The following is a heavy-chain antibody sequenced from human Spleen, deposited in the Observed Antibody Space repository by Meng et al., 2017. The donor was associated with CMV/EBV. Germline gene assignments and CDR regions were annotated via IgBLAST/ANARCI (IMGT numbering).Heavy chain of an antibody. V-gene: IGHV3-23*01. Sequence: ETLSLTCAASGFTFSSYAMSWVRQAPGKGLEWVSAISGSGGSTYYADSVKGRFTISRDNSKNTLYLQMNSLRAEDTAVYYCAKDLDDYSNYVDYWGQGTLVTVSS. J-gene: IGHJ4*02. CDR3: AKDLDDYSNYVDY. D-gene: IGHD4-11*01. CDR2: ISGSGGST. CDR1: GFTFSSYA.